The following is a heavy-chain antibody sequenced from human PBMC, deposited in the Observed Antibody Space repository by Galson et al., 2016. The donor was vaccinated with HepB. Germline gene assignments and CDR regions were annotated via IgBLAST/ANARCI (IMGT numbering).Heavy chain of an antibody. D-gene: IGHD1-26*01. J-gene: IGHJ5*01. Sequence: TLSLTCTVSDVTIDSGGYYWSWIRQHPGKGLEWIGYIYYSGSTDYSPSLKSRVTMSVDTSKNQFSLNLKSVTAADTAVYYCARGGSYWYWFDSWGQGTLVTVSS. V-gene: IGHV4-31*03. CDR1: DVTIDSGGYY. CDR2: IYYSGST. CDR3: ARGGSYWYWFDS.